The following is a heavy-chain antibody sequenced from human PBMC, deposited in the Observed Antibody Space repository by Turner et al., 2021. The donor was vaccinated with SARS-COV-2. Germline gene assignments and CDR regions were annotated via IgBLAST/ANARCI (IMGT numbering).Heavy chain of an antibody. Sequence: QVQLVQSGAEVKKPGASVKVSCKASGYTFTSYDINWVRQATGQGPEWMGWMNPNSGNTGYALNFRGRVTMTRDTSTTTAYMELSSLRFEDTAVYYCARGTCGYRSGWGDFWGQGTLVTVSS. CDR1: GYTFTSYD. CDR2: MNPNSGNT. J-gene: IGHJ4*02. CDR3: ARGTCGYRSGWGDF. D-gene: IGHD6-19*01. V-gene: IGHV1-8*01.